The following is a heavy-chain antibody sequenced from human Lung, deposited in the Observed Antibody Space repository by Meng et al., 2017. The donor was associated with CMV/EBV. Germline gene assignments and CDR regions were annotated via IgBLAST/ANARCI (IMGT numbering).Heavy chain of an antibody. CDR2: IYSGGST. CDR3: ARDPIEYSSSVADY. J-gene: IGHJ4*02. CDR1: GFTVSSNY. Sequence: GEXXRISCAASGFTVSSNYMSWVRQAPGKGLEWVSVIYSGGSTYYAGSVKGRFTISRDNSKNTLYLQMNSLRAEDTAVYYCARDPIEYSSSVADYWGQGTLVTVSS. V-gene: IGHV3-66*02. D-gene: IGHD6-6*01.